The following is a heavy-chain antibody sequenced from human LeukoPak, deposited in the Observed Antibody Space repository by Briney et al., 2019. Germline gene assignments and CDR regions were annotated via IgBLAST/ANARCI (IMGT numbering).Heavy chain of an antibody. D-gene: IGHD3-22*01. Sequence: GESLKISCQESGNGFSTFWIGWVRQMPGKGLEWMGIIYPGDSRTKYNPSFEGQVIFSADKSINTAYLQWRSLKASDTAMYYCARHSIYHYGDSGYYFLIDSWGQGTLVTVSS. J-gene: IGHJ4*02. V-gene: IGHV5-51*01. CDR2: IYPGDSRT. CDR3: ARHSIYHYGDSGYYFLIDS. CDR1: GNGFSTFW.